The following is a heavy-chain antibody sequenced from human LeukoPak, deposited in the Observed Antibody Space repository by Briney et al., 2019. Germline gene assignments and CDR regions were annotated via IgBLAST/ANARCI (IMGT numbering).Heavy chain of an antibody. CDR1: GGSISSYH. CDR3: ARAYCGGDCYSRWYFDY. Sequence: SETLSLTCTVSGGSISSYHWSWIRQPPGKGLEWIGYIYYSGSTNYNPSLKSRVTISVDTSKNQFSLKLSSVTAADTAVYYCARAYCGGDCYSRWYFDYWGQGTLVTVSS. D-gene: IGHD2-21*02. CDR2: IYYSGST. J-gene: IGHJ4*02. V-gene: IGHV4-59*08.